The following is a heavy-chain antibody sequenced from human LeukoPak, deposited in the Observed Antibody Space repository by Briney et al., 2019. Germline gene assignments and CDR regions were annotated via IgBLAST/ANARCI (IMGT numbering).Heavy chain of an antibody. CDR3: AREGTTGATGDY. Sequence: GGSLRLSCAASGFTFSTYTMNWVRQAPGKGLEWVAVISYDERNEFYADSVKGRFTVSRDNSKNTVYLQMNSLRAEDTAVYFCAREGTTGATGDYWGQGTLVTVSS. V-gene: IGHV3-30*04. CDR1: GFTFSTYT. CDR2: ISYDERNE. D-gene: IGHD1-1*01. J-gene: IGHJ4*02.